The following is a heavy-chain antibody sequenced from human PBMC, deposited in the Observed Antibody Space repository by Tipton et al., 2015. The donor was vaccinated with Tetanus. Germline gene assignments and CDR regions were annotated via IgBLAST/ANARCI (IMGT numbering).Heavy chain of an antibody. D-gene: IGHD2-2*01. CDR3: ARDAVIRPGIVVVPAATFYWYFDL. V-gene: IGHV1-69*14. CDR1: GGTFSSYA. J-gene: IGHJ2*01. CDR2: IIPIFGTA. Sequence: QVQLVQSGAEVKKPGSSVKVSCKASGGTFSSYAISWVRQAPGQGLEWMGGIIPIFGTANYAQKFQGRVTITADKSTSTAYMELSSLRSEDTAVYYCARDAVIRPGIVVVPAATFYWYFDLWGRGTLVTVSS.